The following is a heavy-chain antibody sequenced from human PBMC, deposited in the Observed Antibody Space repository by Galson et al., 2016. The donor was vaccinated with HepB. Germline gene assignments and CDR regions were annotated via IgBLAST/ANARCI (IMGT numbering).Heavy chain of an antibody. CDR3: ARQQRAGLVNF. CDR2: IFYTGTT. CDR1: GGSISSSSYY. J-gene: IGHJ3*01. Sequence: ETLSLTCTVSGGSISSSSYYWAWIRRPPGKGLEWIGSIFYTGTTYYNPSLQDRVTISVDTSKDQFALKLNSVTAADTAVYYCARQQRAGLVNFWGQGTMVTVSS. V-gene: IGHV4-39*01. D-gene: IGHD3/OR15-3a*01.